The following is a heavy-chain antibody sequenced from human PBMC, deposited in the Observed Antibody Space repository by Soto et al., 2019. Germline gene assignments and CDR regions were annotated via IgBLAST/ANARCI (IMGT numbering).Heavy chain of an antibody. V-gene: IGHV3-21*01. CDR2: ITSSSTYI. CDR3: ARDRGIFGVGDYYYYMDV. D-gene: IGHD3-3*01. J-gene: IGHJ6*03. Sequence: ELQLVESGGGLVKPGGSLRLSCAASGFNFSTYSMNWVRQAPGKGLEWVSSITSSSTYIYYSDSVKGRFTISRDNAKNSLYLQMNSLRAEDTAVYYCARDRGIFGVGDYYYYMDVWGKGTTVTVSS. CDR1: GFNFSTYS.